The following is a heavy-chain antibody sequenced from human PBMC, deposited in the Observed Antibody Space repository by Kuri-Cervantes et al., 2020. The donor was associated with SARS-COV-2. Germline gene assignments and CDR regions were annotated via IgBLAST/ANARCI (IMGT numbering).Heavy chain of an antibody. CDR1: GFTFSNAW. D-gene: IGHD6-6*01. CDR2: IKSKTDGGTT. V-gene: IGHV3-15*01. Sequence: GESLKISCAASGFTFSNAWMSWVRQAPGKGLEWVGRIKSKTDGGTTDYAAPVKGRFTISRDDSKNTLYLQMNSLRGDDTAVYYCTRGSIAGRRGIFDFWGQGTVVTVSS. CDR3: TRGSIAGRRGIFDF. J-gene: IGHJ4*02.